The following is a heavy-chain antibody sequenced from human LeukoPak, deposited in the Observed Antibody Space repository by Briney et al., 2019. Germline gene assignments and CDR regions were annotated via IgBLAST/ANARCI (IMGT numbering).Heavy chain of an antibody. CDR2: IWYDGSNK. CDR3: ARDFGRFLDFVEAFDI. J-gene: IGHJ3*02. V-gene: IGHV3-33*01. Sequence: PGGSLRHSCAASGYTFSSYGMHWVRQAPGKGLEWVAVIWYDGSNKYYADSVKGRFTISRDNSKNTLYLQMNSLRAEDTAVYYCARDFGRFLDFVEAFDIWGQGTMVTVSS. D-gene: IGHD3/OR15-3a*01. CDR1: GYTFSSYG.